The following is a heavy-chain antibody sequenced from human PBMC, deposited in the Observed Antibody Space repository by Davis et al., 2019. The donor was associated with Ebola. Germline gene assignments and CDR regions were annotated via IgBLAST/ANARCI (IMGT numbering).Heavy chain of an antibody. Sequence: PGGSLRLSCAASGFTFSRYGMHCVRQAPGKGLEWVAFIRYVGSNKNYVDSVKGRVTISRDNSKNTLYLQMNSLRAEDTAVYYCAKDLVQLLVIDISYGMDVWGQGTTVTVSS. CDR1: GFTFSRYG. D-gene: IGHD6-13*01. CDR2: IRYVGSNK. CDR3: AKDLVQLLVIDISYGMDV. J-gene: IGHJ6*02. V-gene: IGHV3-30*02.